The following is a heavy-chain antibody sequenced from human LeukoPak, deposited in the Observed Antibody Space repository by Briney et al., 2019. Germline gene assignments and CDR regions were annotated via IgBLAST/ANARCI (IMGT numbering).Heavy chain of an antibody. CDR1: GFTFSSYG. Sequence: GGSLRLSCAASGFTFSSYGMHWVRQAPGKGLEWVAFIRYDGSNKYYADSVKGRFTISRDNAKNSLYLQMNSLRAEDTAVYYCARARGYCSGGSCYEFDYWGQGTLVTVSS. CDR3: ARARGYCSGGSCYEFDY. J-gene: IGHJ4*02. V-gene: IGHV3-30*02. CDR2: IRYDGSNK. D-gene: IGHD2-15*01.